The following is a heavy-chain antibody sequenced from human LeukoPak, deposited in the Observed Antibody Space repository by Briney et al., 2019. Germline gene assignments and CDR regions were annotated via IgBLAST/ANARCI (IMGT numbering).Heavy chain of an antibody. CDR2: MNPNSGNT. D-gene: IGHD5-18*01. CDR3: ARGHDSKGSYYYYMDV. V-gene: IGHV1-8*01. Sequence: ASVKVSCKASGYTFTSYDINWVRQATGQGLEWMGWMNPNSGNTGYAQKFQGRVTMTRNTSISTAYMELSSLRSEDTAVYYCARGHDSKGSYYYYMDVWGKGTTVTVSS. J-gene: IGHJ6*03. CDR1: GYTFTSYD.